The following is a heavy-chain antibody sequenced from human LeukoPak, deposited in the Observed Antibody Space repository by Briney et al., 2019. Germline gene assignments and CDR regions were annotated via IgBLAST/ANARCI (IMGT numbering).Heavy chain of an antibody. CDR1: GFNFDDYG. V-gene: IGHV3-20*04. CDR3: ARSSHNNYWYFDY. D-gene: IGHD1-1*01. Sequence: TGGSLRLSCAASGFNFDDYGMSWVRQAPGKWLEWVSGINWNGGSTGYAEYVKGLISISRDNAKNSLYLQMNSLRAEDTALYYCARSSHNNYWYFDYWGQGTLVTVSS. CDR2: INWNGGST. J-gene: IGHJ4*02.